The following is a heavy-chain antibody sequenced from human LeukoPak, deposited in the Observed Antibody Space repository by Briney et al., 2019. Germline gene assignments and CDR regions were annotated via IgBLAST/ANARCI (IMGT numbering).Heavy chain of an antibody. D-gene: IGHD6-6*01. V-gene: IGHV1-18*01. J-gene: IGHJ4*02. CDR1: GYTFSTYS. CDR2: ISTYNGDT. Sequence: ASVKVSCKASGYTFSTYSSNWVRQAPGQGLEWMGWISTYNGDTNYAQKLQGRVTMTTDTSTSTAYMVLRSLRSDDTAVYYCEKDRWRDGSSSFDNWGQGTLVTVSS. CDR3: EKDRWRDGSSSFDN.